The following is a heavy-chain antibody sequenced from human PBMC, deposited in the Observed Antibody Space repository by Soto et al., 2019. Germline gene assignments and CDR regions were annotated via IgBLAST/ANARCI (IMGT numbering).Heavy chain of an antibody. D-gene: IGHD3-3*01. V-gene: IGHV3-48*02. CDR3: ARYYDFWSGQRYGMDV. CDR2: ISSSSSTI. CDR1: GFTFSSYS. Sequence: GGSLRLSCAASGFTFSSYSMNWVRQAPGKGLEWVSYISSSSSTIYYAHSVKGRFTISRDNAKTSLYLQMNSLRDEDTAVYYCARYYDFWSGQRYGMDVWGQGTTVTVSS. J-gene: IGHJ6*02.